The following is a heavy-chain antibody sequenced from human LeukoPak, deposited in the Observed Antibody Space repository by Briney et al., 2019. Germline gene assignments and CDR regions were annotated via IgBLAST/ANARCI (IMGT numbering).Heavy chain of an antibody. V-gene: IGHV1-69*01. CDR1: GGTFSSYA. J-gene: IGHJ4*02. Sequence: SVKVSCKASGGTFSSYAISWVRQAPGQGLEWMGGIIPIFGTANYAQKFQGRVTIIADESTSTAYMELSSLRSEDTAVYYCARAGLPGYYFDYWGQGTLVTVSS. D-gene: IGHD4-11*01. CDR2: IIPIFGTA. CDR3: ARAGLPGYYFDY.